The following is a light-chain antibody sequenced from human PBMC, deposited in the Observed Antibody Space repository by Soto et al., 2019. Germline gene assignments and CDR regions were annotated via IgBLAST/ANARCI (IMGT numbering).Light chain of an antibody. Sequence: EIVMTQSPATLSVSPGERATLSCRASQSLSTNLAWYQQKPGQAPRLLIYDASTRATCIPDRCSGSGSGAEFTLTISSLQSADFAVYYCQQYNYWPPFTFGPGTKVDSK. V-gene: IGKV3-15*01. J-gene: IGKJ3*01. CDR3: QQYNYWPPFT. CDR1: QSLSTN. CDR2: DAS.